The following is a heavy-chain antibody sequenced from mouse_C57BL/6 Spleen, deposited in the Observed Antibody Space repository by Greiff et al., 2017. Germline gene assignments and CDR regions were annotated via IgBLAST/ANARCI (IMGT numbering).Heavy chain of an antibody. CDR2: IYPGSGST. CDR3: VRSCGSSGYFDV. V-gene: IGHV1-55*01. Sequence: QVQLQQSGAELVKPGASVKMSCKASGYTFTSYWITWVKQSPGQGLEWIGDIYPGSGSTNYNEKFKSKATLTVDTSSSTAYMQLSRLTSEDSAVYYCVRSCGSSGYFDVWGTGTTVTVSS. D-gene: IGHD1-1*01. J-gene: IGHJ1*03. CDR1: GYTFTSYW.